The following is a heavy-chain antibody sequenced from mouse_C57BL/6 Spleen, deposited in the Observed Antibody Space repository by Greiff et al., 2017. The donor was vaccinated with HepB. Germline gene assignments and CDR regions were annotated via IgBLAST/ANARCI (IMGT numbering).Heavy chain of an antibody. CDR1: GFTFTDYY. Sequence: EVQVVESGGGLVQPGGSLSLSCAASGFTFTDYYMSWVRQPPGKALEWLGFIRNKANGYTTEYSASVKGRFTISRDNSQSILYLQMNALRAEDSATYYCARWRYFDVWGTGTTVTVSS. CDR2: IRNKANGYTT. V-gene: IGHV7-3*01. CDR3: ARWRYFDV. J-gene: IGHJ1*03.